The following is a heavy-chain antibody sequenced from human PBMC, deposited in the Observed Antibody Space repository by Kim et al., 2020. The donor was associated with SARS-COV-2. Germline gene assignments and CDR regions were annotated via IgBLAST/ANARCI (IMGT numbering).Heavy chain of an antibody. D-gene: IGHD4-17*01. CDR2: IRSKVNTYAT. Sequence: GGSLRLSCAASGFTFSGSAMHWVRQASGKGLEWVGRIRSKVNTYATAYAASVKGRFTISRDDSKNTAYLQMNSLKAEDTAVYYCTREDGDDFYYYYYMDVWGKGTTVTVSS. J-gene: IGHJ6*03. V-gene: IGHV3-73*01. CDR3: TREDGDDFYYYYYMDV. CDR1: GFTFSGSA.